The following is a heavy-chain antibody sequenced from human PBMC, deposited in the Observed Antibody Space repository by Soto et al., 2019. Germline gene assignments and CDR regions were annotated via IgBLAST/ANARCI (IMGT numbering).Heavy chain of an antibody. J-gene: IGHJ5*02. CDR3: STSNDSGFDP. Sequence: QLQLVQSGAEVERPGASVRVSCKAYGYPFSKYGISWIRQAPGQGLEWMGWIKPDNGDTNYAQKFQGRVTITTDTSSNTAYMELRSLRSDDTAVYYCSTSNDSGFDPCGQGTLVSVSS. CDR1: GYPFSKYG. CDR2: IKPDNGDT. D-gene: IGHD3-3*01. V-gene: IGHV1-18*04.